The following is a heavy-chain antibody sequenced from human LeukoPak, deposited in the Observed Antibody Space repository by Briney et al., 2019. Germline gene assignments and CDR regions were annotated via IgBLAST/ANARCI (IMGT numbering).Heavy chain of an antibody. J-gene: IGHJ4*02. D-gene: IGHD1-26*01. V-gene: IGHV4-34*01. Sequence: SETLSLTCAVYGGSFSGYYWTWIRQPPGRGLEWIGEINRSGSSNYNPSLKSRVTISVDTSKNQFSLKLNSLTAADTAVYYCARGEGATIDYRGQGTLVTVSS. CDR3: ARGEGATIDY. CDR1: GGSFSGYY. CDR2: INRSGSS.